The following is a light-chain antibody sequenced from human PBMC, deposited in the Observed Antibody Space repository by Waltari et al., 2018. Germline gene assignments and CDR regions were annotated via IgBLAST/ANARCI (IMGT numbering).Light chain of an antibody. CDR3: QQFNTWWT. Sequence: EIVLTQSPATLSVSPGERATLFCRASHSIRNNLAWYQQKLGQAPRLLIYGASTRATGIPARFSGSGSGTEFTLTISSLQSEDFADYYCQQFNTWWTFGQGTKVEFK. CDR2: GAS. V-gene: IGKV3-15*01. J-gene: IGKJ1*01. CDR1: HSIRNN.